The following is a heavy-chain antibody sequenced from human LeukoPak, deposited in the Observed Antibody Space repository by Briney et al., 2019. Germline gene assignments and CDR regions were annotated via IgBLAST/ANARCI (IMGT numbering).Heavy chain of an antibody. Sequence: SETLSLTCAVSGGSISSYYWSWFRQPPGKGLEWIGYIYYSGSTNYNPSLKSRVTISVDTSKNQFSLKLSSVTAADTAVYYCARHFPSYYYGMDVWGQGTTVTVSS. CDR2: IYYSGST. J-gene: IGHJ6*02. CDR3: ARHFPSYYYGMDV. CDR1: GGSISSYY. V-gene: IGHV4-59*08.